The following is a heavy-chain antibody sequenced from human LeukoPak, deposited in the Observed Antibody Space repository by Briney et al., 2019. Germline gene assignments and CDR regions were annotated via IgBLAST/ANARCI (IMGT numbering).Heavy chain of an antibody. CDR2: IYHSGNT. CDR3: ARQPSGTAAFAT. V-gene: IGHV4-59*08. Sequence: SETLSLTCAVSGGSISSYYWSWIRQSPGKGLEWIAYIYHSGNTNYNPSFKSRVTISVDTSKNQFSLKLTSVAAADTAIYYCARQPSGTAAFATWGQGTMVTASS. CDR1: GGSISSYY. J-gene: IGHJ3*02. D-gene: IGHD1/OR15-1a*01.